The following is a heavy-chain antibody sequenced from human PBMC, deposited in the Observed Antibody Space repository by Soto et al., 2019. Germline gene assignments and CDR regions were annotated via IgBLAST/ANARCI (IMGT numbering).Heavy chain of an antibody. J-gene: IGHJ4*02. D-gene: IGHD5-18*01. CDR3: ARGRKGYSYGEIGYYFDY. V-gene: IGHV4-31*03. Sequence: TSETLSLTCTVSGGSISSGGYYWSWIRQHPGKGLEWIGYIYYSGSTYYNPSLKSRVTISVDTSKNQFSLKLSSVTAADTAVYYCARGRKGYSYGEIGYYFDYWGQGTLVTVSS. CDR2: IYYSGST. CDR1: GGSISSGGYY.